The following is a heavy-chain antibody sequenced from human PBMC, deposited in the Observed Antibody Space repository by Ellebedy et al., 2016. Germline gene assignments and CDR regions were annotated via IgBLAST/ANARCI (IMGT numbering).Heavy chain of an antibody. D-gene: IGHD3-10*01. CDR1: GYSISSGYY. CDR2: IYHSAST. J-gene: IGHJ5*02. CDR3: ARDRKLWFGELLSFDP. V-gene: IGHV4-38-2*02. Sequence: SETLSLXXTVSGYSISSGYYWGWIRQPPGKGLEWIGSIYHSASTYYNPSLKRRVTISVDTSKNQFSLKLSSVTAADTAVYYCARDRKLWFGELLSFDPWGQGTLVTVSS.